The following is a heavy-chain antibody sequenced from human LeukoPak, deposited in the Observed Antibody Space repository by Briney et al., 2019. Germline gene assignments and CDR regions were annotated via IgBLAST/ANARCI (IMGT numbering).Heavy chain of an antibody. D-gene: IGHD6-6*01. CDR1: GGSISSSSYY. V-gene: IGHV4-39*01. CDR2: IYYSGSA. J-gene: IGHJ4*02. CDR3: ARLMYSTSDFDY. Sequence: SETLSLTCTVSGGSISSSSYYWGWIRQPPGKGLEWIGSIYYSGSAYYNPSLKSQVTMSVDTSKNQFSLNLRSVTAADTAVYYCARLMYSTSDFDYWGQGTLVTVSS.